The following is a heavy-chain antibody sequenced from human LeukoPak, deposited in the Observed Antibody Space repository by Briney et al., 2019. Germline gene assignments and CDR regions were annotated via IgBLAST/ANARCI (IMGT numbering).Heavy chain of an antibody. D-gene: IGHD1-7*01. J-gene: IGHJ4*02. CDR2: ISGSGGST. Sequence: PGGSLRLSCAASGFTFSSYAMSWVRQAPGKGLEWVSAISGSGGSTYYADSVKGRFTISRDNAKNSLYLQMNSLRAEDTAVYYCTRGGTTLDYWGQGTLVTVSS. CDR3: TRGGTTLDY. V-gene: IGHV3-23*01. CDR1: GFTFSSYA.